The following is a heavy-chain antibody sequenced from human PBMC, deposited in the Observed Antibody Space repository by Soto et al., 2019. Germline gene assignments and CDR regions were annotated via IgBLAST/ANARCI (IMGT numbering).Heavy chain of an antibody. Sequence: QMQLVQSGPEVRKPGTSVKVSCKASGLTFSSSAVQWVRQARGQRLEWIGWIVVGSGSTTYAQKFQERVTITRDMSKSTAYMELSSLTSEDTAVYYCAAPPNRDAYNYGYWGQGTLVTVSS. D-gene: IGHD1-1*01. V-gene: IGHV1-58*01. CDR2: IVVGSGST. CDR1: GLTFSSSA. J-gene: IGHJ4*02. CDR3: AAPPNRDAYNYGY.